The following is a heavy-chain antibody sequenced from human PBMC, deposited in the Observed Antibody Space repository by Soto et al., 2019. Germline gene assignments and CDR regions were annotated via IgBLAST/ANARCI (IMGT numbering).Heavy chain of an antibody. CDR1: GGTFSSYA. CDR3: ARGWNAFPL. Sequence: QVQLVQSGAEVKKPGSSVKVSCKASGGTFSSYAISWVRQAPGQGLECLGGIIPVFGTANYAQKFQGRVAINADESTSPVYWELSSLRSEDRAVYYCARGWNAFPLWGQGNLVSVSS. CDR2: IIPVFGTA. D-gene: IGHD1-1*01. V-gene: IGHV1-69*01. J-gene: IGHJ4*02.